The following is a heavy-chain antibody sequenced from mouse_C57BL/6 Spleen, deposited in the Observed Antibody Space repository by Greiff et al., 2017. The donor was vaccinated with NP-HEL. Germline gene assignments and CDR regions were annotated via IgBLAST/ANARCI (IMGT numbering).Heavy chain of an antibody. CDR2: INPNNGGT. CDR1: GYTFTDYY. CDR3: ARGLLRFPYYAMDY. V-gene: IGHV1-26*01. D-gene: IGHD1-1*01. J-gene: IGHJ4*01. Sequence: EVQLQQSGPELVKPGASVKISCKASGYTFTDYYMNWVKQSHGKSLEWIGDINPNNGGTSYNQKFKGKATLTVDKSSSTAYMELRSLTSEDSAVYYCARGLLRFPYYAMDYWGQGTSVTVSS.